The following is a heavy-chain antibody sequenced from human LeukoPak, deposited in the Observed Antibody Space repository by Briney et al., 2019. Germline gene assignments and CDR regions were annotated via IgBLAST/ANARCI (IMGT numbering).Heavy chain of an antibody. D-gene: IGHD6-19*01. J-gene: IGHJ4*02. CDR1: GYTFTGYY. Sequence: ASVKVSCKASGYTFTGYYMHWVRQAPGQGLEWMGWINPNSGDTNYAQKFQGRVTMTRDTSISTAYMELSRLRSNDTAVYYCARDKSGNSGWYSYFDYWGQGTLVTVSS. CDR2: INPNSGDT. V-gene: IGHV1-2*02. CDR3: ARDKSGNSGWYSYFDY.